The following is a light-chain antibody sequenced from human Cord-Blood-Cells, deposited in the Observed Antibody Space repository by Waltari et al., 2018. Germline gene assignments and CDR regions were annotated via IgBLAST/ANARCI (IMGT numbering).Light chain of an antibody. CDR3: QSSDSSGTWV. Sequence: SYELRQPPSVSVSPGQTARITCTGDALPKQSAYWYQQKPGQAPVLVIYKDSERPSGIPERFSGSSSGKTVSLTISGVQAEDEADYYCQSSDSSGTWVFGGGTKLTVL. J-gene: IGLJ3*02. CDR1: ALPKQS. V-gene: IGLV3-25*03. CDR2: KDS.